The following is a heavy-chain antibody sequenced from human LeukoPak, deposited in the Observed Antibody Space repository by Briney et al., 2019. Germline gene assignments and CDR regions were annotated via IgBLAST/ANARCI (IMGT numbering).Heavy chain of an antibody. D-gene: IGHD3-22*01. CDR3: ARDFTEKYYYDSSGYSTFDY. Sequence: GGSLRLSCAASGFTFSSYAMHWVRQAPGKGLEWVAVISYDGSNKYYADSVKGRFTISRDNSKNTLYLQMNSLRAEGTAVYYCARDFTEKYYYDSSGYSTFDYWGQGTLVTVSS. CDR2: ISYDGSNK. CDR1: GFTFSSYA. J-gene: IGHJ4*02. V-gene: IGHV3-30-3*01.